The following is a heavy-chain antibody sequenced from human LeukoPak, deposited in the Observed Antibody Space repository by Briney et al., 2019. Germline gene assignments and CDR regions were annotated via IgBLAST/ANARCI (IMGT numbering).Heavy chain of an antibody. J-gene: IGHJ4*02. CDR3: ARDAQRGFDYSNSLEY. CDR2: IWSDGTNQ. CDR1: GFTFSHYG. Sequence: GGSLRLSCAAAGFTFSHYGMPWVRQAPGKGLEWVAVIWSDGTNQYYADSVKGRFTISRDNSGNTVYLQMNSLRPEDTGVYYCARDAQRGFDYSNSLEYWGQGTPVTVST. D-gene: IGHD4-11*01. V-gene: IGHV3-33*01.